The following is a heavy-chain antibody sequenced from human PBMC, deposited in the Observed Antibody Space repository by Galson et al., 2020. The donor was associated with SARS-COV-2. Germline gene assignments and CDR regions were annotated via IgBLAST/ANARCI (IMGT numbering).Heavy chain of an antibody. CDR2: MRHDTGET. V-gene: IGHV3-7*01. CDR1: GFTFGGYW. J-gene: IGHJ4*02. Sequence: GGSLRLSCAVSGFTFGGYWMSWVRQTPGKGLEWVATMRHDTGETYYLDSVKGRFTVSRDNAKNSLYLQMNSLEVEDTAVYYCARDPGDCWGQGTLVTVSS. CDR3: ARDPGDC.